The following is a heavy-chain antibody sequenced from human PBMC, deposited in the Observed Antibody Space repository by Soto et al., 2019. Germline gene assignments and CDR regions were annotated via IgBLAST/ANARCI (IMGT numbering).Heavy chain of an antibody. CDR2: IYYSGST. V-gene: IGHV4-31*03. J-gene: IGHJ4*02. CDR3: ARVRGWSYYFDY. Sequence: PSETLSLTCTVSGGSISSGGYYWSWIRQHPGKGLEWIGYIYYSGSTYYNPSLKSRVTISVDTSKNQSSLKLSSVTAADTAVYYCARVRGWSYYFDYWGQGTLVTVSS. CDR1: GGSISSGGYY. D-gene: IGHD6-19*01.